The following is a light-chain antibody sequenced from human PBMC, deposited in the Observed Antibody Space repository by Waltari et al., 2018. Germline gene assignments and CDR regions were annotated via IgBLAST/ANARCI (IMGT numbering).Light chain of an antibody. CDR3: AAWDDSLNGPV. V-gene: IGLV1-44*01. CDR1: SSNIGSTT. J-gene: IGLJ3*02. Sequence: QSVLTQPPSASGAPGQRVTISCSGSSSNIGSTTVNWYQQLPGTAPKLLVHSHNQRPSGVPDRLSGSQSGTSASLAISGLQSEDETDYYCAAWDDSLNGPVFGGGTKLTVL. CDR2: SHN.